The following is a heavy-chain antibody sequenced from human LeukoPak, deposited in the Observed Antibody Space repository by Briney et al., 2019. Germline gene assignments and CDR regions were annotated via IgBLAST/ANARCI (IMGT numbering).Heavy chain of an antibody. CDR1: GYTFTGYY. CDR3: AREPVVGATTFDY. J-gene: IGHJ4*02. CDR2: INPNSGGT. Sequence: RASVKVSCKASGYTFTGYYMHGVRQAPGQGLEWMGWINPNSGGTNYAQKFQGRVTMTRDTSISTAYMELSRLRSDDTAVYYCAREPVVGATTFDYWGQGTLVTVSS. D-gene: IGHD1-26*01. V-gene: IGHV1-2*02.